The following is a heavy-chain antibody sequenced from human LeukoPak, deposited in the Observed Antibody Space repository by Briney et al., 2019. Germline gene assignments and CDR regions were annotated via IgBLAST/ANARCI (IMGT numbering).Heavy chain of an antibody. CDR1: GFDLSAYW. Sequence: PGGSLRLSCAASGFDLSAYWMHWVRQVPGKGLVWVSRKSSDGSNTNYADSVKGRFTISRDNSKNTLYLQMNSLRAEDTAVYYCAKAAVAAHFDYWGQGTLVTVSS. CDR2: KSSDGSNT. V-gene: IGHV3-74*01. J-gene: IGHJ4*02. D-gene: IGHD6-19*01. CDR3: AKAAVAAHFDY.